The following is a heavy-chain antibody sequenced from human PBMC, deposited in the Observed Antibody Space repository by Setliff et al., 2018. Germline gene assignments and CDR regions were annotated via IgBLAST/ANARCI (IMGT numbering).Heavy chain of an antibody. Sequence: KSSETLSLTCAVSNFSVNNGYTWGWIRQPPGKGLEWIGIMFDNVGTFYNPSLKSRFTMSVDTSKGELSLKLTFVTAADTAVYYCASQRLARYFDNWGQGTLVTVSS. J-gene: IGHJ4*02. V-gene: IGHV4-38-2*01. CDR3: ASQRLARYFDN. CDR2: MFDNVGT. CDR1: NFSVNNGYT. D-gene: IGHD2-21*01.